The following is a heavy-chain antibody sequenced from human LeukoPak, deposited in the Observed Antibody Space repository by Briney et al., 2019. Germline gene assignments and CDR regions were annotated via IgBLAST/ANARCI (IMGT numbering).Heavy chain of an antibody. V-gene: IGHV3-21*01. D-gene: IGHD3-22*01. CDR2: ISSSSSYI. CDR1: GFTFRNYW. CDR3: AREVGGYYYDSSGYS. Sequence: GGSLRLSCAASGFTFRNYWMNWVRQAPGKGLEWVSSISSSSSYIYYADSVKGRFTISRDNAKNSLYLQMNSLRAEDTAVYYCAREVGGYYYDSSGYSWGQGTLVTVSS. J-gene: IGHJ5*02.